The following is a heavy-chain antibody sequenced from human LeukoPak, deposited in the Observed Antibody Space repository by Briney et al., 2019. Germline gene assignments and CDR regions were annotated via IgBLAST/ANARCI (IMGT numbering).Heavy chain of an antibody. D-gene: IGHD5-12*01. J-gene: IGHJ4*02. V-gene: IGHV3-7*01. CDR1: GFTFSTYN. Sequence: PGGSLRLSCAASGFTFSTYNMSWVRQAPGKGLEWVANIKQDGSEKYYVDSVKGRFTISRDNAKNSLYLQMNSLRAEDTAVYYCARFPIGGGYTDYWGQGTLVTVSS. CDR3: ARFPIGGGYTDY. CDR2: IKQDGSEK.